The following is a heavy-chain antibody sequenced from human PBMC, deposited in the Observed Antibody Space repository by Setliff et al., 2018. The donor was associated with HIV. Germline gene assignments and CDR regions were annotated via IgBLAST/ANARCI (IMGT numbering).Heavy chain of an antibody. V-gene: IGHV1-24*01. CDR3: ARGAEPSWGLNYFDY. D-gene: IGHD1-26*01. CDR1: GYTLTEVS. CDR2: FDPQEGET. Sequence: ASVTVSCKVSGYTLTEVSMHWVRQAPKKGLEWMGYFDPQEGETVHAQKFQGRVTLTEDTSTDKAYMELSGLRAADTAVYFCARGAEPSWGLNYFDYWGQGTLVTVSS. J-gene: IGHJ4*02.